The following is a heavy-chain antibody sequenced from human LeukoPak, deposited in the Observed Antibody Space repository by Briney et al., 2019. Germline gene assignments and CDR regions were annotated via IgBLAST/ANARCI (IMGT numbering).Heavy chain of an antibody. CDR2: IIPILGIA. J-gene: IGHJ4*02. CDR3: ARDSSSWYGIDY. V-gene: IGHV1-69*04. CDR1: GGTFSSYA. D-gene: IGHD6-13*01. Sequence: SVKVSCKASGGTFSSYAISWVRQAPGQGLEWMGMIIPILGIANYAQKFQGRVTITADKSTRTAYMELSSLRSEDTAVYYCARDSSSWYGIDYWGQGTLVTVSS.